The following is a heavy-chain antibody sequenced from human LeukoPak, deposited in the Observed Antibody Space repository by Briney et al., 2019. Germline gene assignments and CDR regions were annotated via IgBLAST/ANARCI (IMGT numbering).Heavy chain of an antibody. V-gene: IGHV1-69*01. Sequence: SVKVSCKASGGTFSSYAISWVRQAPGQGLEWMGGIIPIFGTANYAQKFQGRVTIAADESTSTAYMELSSLRSEDTAVYYCARSSSWYSGFDYWGQGTLVTVSS. CDR3: ARSSSWYSGFDY. CDR2: IIPIFGTA. CDR1: GGTFSSYA. D-gene: IGHD6-13*01. J-gene: IGHJ4*02.